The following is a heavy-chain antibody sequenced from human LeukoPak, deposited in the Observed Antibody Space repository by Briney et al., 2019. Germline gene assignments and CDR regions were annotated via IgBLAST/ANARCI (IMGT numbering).Heavy chain of an antibody. D-gene: IGHD5-18*01. V-gene: IGHV4-59*08. J-gene: IGHJ4*02. Sequence: SETLSLTCAISGGSINNYFWSWIRQPPGKGLEWIGYIYYSGTTNYSPSLNSRVNISLDTAKNQFSLRLSSVTAADTAVYYCARQTAKNVDTARFDSWGQGTLVTVSS. CDR2: IYYSGTT. CDR1: GGSINNYF. CDR3: ARQTAKNVDTARFDS.